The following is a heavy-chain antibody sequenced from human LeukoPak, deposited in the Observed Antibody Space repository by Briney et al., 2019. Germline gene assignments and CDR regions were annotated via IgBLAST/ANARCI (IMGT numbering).Heavy chain of an antibody. V-gene: IGHV1-2*02. Sequence: GASVKVSCKASEYTFISYYMHWVRQAPGQGLEWMGWINPNSGGTNYAQKFQGRVTMTRDTSISTAYMELSRLRSDDTAVYYCARDPSVVPAATWFDPWGQGTLVTVSS. D-gene: IGHD2-2*01. CDR2: INPNSGGT. CDR1: EYTFISYY. J-gene: IGHJ5*02. CDR3: ARDPSVVPAATWFDP.